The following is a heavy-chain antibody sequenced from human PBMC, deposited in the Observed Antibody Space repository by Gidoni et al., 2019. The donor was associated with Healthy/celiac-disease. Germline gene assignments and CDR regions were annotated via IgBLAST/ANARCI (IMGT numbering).Heavy chain of an antibody. CDR3: AKVRELDYDYVWGSSGGPGLGY. D-gene: IGHD3-16*01. Sequence: EVQLLESGGGLVQPGGSLRLSCAASGFTFSSYPMRWVRQAPGKVLEWVSAISGSGGSTYYADSVKGRFTISRDNSKNTLYLQMNSLRAEDTAVYYCAKVRELDYDYVWGSSGGPGLGYWGQGTLVTVSS. CDR2: ISGSGGST. CDR1: GFTFSSYP. V-gene: IGHV3-23*01. J-gene: IGHJ4*02.